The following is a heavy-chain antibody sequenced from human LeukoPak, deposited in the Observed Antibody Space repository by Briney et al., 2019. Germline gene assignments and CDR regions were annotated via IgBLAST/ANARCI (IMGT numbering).Heavy chain of an antibody. J-gene: IGHJ4*02. CDR2: IHSSGGS. D-gene: IGHD1-26*01. Sequence: SETLPLTCTVSGASISNYYWSWVRQTPEKGLEWMGHIHSSGGSSYYPSLKSRLTLSIDTSRNQLPLKLPSVSAADTAAYFCARLGSYHDFWGQGALVTVSS. CDR1: GASISNYY. CDR3: ARLGSYHDF. V-gene: IGHV4-4*09.